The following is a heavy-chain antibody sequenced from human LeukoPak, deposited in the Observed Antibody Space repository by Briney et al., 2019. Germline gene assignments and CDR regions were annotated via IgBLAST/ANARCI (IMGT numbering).Heavy chain of an antibody. CDR2: IRGSGGST. D-gene: IGHD4-23*01. CDR1: GFTFSSYA. Sequence: PGGSLRLSWAASGFTFSSYAISWVRQAPGKGLEWVSAIRGSGGSTYYADSVKGRFTISRDNSQNTLYLQMNSLRAEDTAVYYCAQRVNSYYFDYRGQGTLVTVSS. CDR3: AQRVNSYYFDY. J-gene: IGHJ4*02. V-gene: IGHV3-23*01.